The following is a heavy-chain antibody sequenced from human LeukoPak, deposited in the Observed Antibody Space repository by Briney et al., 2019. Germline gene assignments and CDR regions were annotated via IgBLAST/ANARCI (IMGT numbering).Heavy chain of an antibody. CDR1: GVTFSTFD. D-gene: IGHD1-1*01. V-gene: IGHV3-13*01. Sequence: GGSLRLSCAASGVTFSTFDMHWVRQVTGKGLEWVSAIGTTYDTYYSDSVKGRSTISRDNSKSTLYLQMNGLRAEDTAIFYCAKSLFTSATGTGRAFHIWGQGTRVTVSS. J-gene: IGHJ3*02. CDR3: AKSLFTSATGTGRAFHI. CDR2: IGTTYDT.